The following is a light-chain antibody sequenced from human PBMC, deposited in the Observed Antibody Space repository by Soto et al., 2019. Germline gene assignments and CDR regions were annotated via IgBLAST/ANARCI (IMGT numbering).Light chain of an antibody. Sequence: QSALTQPASVSGSPGQSIAISCTGTSSDVGKYNYVSWYQQYPGTAPKLIIYEVSNRPSGVSNRFSGYKSGNTASLTIPGLQPDDEADYYCSSFAPSHTWVFGGGTKLTVL. CDR2: EVS. CDR3: SSFAPSHTWV. V-gene: IGLV2-14*01. J-gene: IGLJ3*02. CDR1: SSDVGKYNY.